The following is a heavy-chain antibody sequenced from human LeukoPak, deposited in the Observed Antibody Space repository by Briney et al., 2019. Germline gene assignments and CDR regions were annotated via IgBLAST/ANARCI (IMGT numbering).Heavy chain of an antibody. Sequence: GASVKVSCKVSGYALTELSMHWVRQAPGKGLEWMGGFDPEDGETIYAQRFQGRVTMTEDTSTDTAYMELSSLRSEDTAVYYCATDPSLYCTNGVCYSTVWGQGTMLTVSS. CDR3: ATDPSLYCTNGVCYSTV. J-gene: IGHJ3*01. CDR1: GYALTELS. V-gene: IGHV1-24*01. D-gene: IGHD2-8*01. CDR2: FDPEDGET.